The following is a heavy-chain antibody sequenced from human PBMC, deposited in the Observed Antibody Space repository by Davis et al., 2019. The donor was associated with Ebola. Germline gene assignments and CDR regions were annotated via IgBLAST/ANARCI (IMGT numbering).Heavy chain of an antibody. D-gene: IGHD6-19*01. CDR2: ISSNGTTR. J-gene: IGHJ4*02. V-gene: IGHV3-48*03. Sequence: PGGSLRLSCAAFGFTFTNYEMNWVRQAPGKGLEWVSYISSNGTTRYYADSVKGRFTISRDNAKNSLYLQMSSLRAEDTAVYYCASHGWLDLFWGQGTLVTVSS. CDR3: ASHGWLDLF. CDR1: GFTFTNYE.